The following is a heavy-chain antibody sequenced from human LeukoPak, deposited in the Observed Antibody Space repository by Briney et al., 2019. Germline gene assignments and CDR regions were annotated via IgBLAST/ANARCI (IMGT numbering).Heavy chain of an antibody. CDR2: ISGSGGST. CDR1: GFTFSSYA. V-gene: IGHV3-23*01. CDR3: AKDLSYYGSGSYFP. J-gene: IGHJ5*02. D-gene: IGHD3-10*01. Sequence: GGSLRLSCAASGFTFSSYAMHWVRQAPGKGLEWVSAISGSGGSTYYADSVKGRFTISRDNSKNTLYLQMNSLRAEDTAVYYCAKDLSYYGSGSYFPWGQGTLVTVSS.